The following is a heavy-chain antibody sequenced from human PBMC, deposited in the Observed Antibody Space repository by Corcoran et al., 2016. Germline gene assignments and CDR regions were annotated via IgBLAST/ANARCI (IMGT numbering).Heavy chain of an antibody. Sequence: QVQLQQWGAGLLKPSETLSLTCAVYGGSFSGYYWSWIRQPPGKGLAWMGEINHSGSTNYNPSLKSRVTISVDTSKNQFSLKLSSVTAADTAVYYCARALRGRGGFDYWGQGTLVTVSS. J-gene: IGHJ4*02. CDR2: INHSGST. V-gene: IGHV4-34*01. CDR3: ARALRGRGGFDY. CDR1: GGSFSGYY. D-gene: IGHD3-10*01.